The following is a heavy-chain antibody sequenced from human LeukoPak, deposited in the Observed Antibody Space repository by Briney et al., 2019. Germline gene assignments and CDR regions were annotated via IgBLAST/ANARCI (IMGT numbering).Heavy chain of an antibody. CDR1: GFTFSNYA. D-gene: IGHD3-10*01. V-gene: IGHV3-23*01. CDR3: AQETSSETYTHFDH. Sequence: HPGGSLRLSCAASGFTFSNYAMVWLRQAPGKGLEWVSNISGSGHTYYADSVKGRFTISRDNSKNTLCLQMNSLRAEDTAVYYCAQETSSETYTHFDHWGQGTQVAVSS. J-gene: IGHJ4*02. CDR2: ISGSGHT.